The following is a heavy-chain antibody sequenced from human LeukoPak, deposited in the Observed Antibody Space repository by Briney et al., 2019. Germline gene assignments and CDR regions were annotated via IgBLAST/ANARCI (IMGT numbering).Heavy chain of an antibody. CDR2: IKQDGSAK. V-gene: IGHV3-7*04. CDR3: ARHGDGYLEY. D-gene: IGHD5-24*01. J-gene: IGHJ4*02. CDR1: GFTFSRYW. Sequence: GGSLRLSCAASGFTFSRYWMSWVRQAPGKGLEWVANIKQDGSAKYYVDSVKGRFTISRDNAKNSLYLQMNSLRAEDTAVYHCARHGDGYLEYWGQGTLVTVSS.